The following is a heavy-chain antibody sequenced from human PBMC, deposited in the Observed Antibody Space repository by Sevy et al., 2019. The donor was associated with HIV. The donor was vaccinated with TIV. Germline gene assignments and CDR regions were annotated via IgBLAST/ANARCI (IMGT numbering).Heavy chain of an antibody. CDR1: GGTFSSYA. J-gene: IGHJ6*02. Sequence: ASVKVSCKASGGTFSSYAISWVRQAPGQVLELIAGIIPIFGTANYAQKFQGRVTITADESTSTAYMELSSLGSEDTAVYYCWVRGLYYFGMDVWGQGTTVTVSS. CDR3: WVRGLYYFGMDV. CDR2: IIPIFGTA. V-gene: IGHV1-69*13. D-gene: IGHD3-10*01.